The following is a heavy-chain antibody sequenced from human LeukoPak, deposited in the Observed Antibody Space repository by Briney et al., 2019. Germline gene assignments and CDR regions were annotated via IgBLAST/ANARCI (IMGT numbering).Heavy chain of an antibody. CDR1: GYTFTGYY. V-gene: IGHV1-2*02. CDR3: ARGVLVLRFLEWFHDAFDI. Sequence: ASVKVSCKASGYTFTGYYMHWVRQAPGQGLEWMGWINPNSGGTNYAQKFQGRVAMTRDTSISTAYMELSRLRSDDTAVYYCARGVLVLRFLEWFHDAFDIWGQGTMVTVSS. J-gene: IGHJ3*02. CDR2: INPNSGGT. D-gene: IGHD3-3*01.